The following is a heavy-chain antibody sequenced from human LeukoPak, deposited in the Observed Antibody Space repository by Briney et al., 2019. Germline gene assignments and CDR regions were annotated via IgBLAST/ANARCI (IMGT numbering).Heavy chain of an antibody. CDR1: GYTFTSYD. V-gene: IGHV1-8*01. CDR2: MNPNSGNT. CDR3: AREVNYGSGSYYIDYYGMDV. D-gene: IGHD3-10*01. Sequence: ASVKVSCKASGYTFTSYDINWVRQATGPGLEWMGWMNPNSGNTGYAQKFQGRVTMTRNTCISTAYMELSSLRSEDTAVYYCAREVNYGSGSYYIDYYGMDVWGQGTTVTVSS. J-gene: IGHJ6*02.